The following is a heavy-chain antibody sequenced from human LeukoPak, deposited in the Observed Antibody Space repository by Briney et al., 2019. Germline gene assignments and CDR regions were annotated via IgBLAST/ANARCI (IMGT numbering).Heavy chain of an antibody. CDR3: ARSILTAYNCFDP. CDR2: IYYSGST. Sequence: SETLSLTCTVSGGSISSYYWGWIRQPAGKGLEWIGSIYYSGSTYYNPSLKSRVTISVDTSKNQFSLKLSSVTAADTAVYYCARSILTAYNCFDPWGQGTLVTVSS. J-gene: IGHJ5*02. V-gene: IGHV4-39*01. D-gene: IGHD3-9*01. CDR1: GGSISSYY.